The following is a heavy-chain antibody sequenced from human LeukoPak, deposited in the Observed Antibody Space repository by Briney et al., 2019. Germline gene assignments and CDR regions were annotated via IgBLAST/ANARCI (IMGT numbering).Heavy chain of an antibody. CDR1: GFTFSSYA. CDR2: XSSNGGST. V-gene: IGHV3-64*01. D-gene: IGHD3-3*01. CDR3: ARVLGDDYEVFGAFDI. J-gene: IGHJ3*02. Sequence: GGSLRLSCAASGFTFSSYAMHXVRQAPGKGLEXVSXXSSNGGSTYYANSVKGRFTISRDNSKNTLYLQMGSLRAEDMAVYYCARVLGDDYEVFGAFDIWGQGTIVTVSS.